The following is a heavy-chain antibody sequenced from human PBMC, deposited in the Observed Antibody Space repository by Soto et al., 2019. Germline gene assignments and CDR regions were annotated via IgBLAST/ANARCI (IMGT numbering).Heavy chain of an antibody. V-gene: IGHV3-13*05. J-gene: IGHJ4*02. Sequence: EVQLVESGGGLVQPGGSLRLSCAASGFTFSTYDIHWVRQATGKGLEWVSTLGTTDDPYYSDSVRGRFTISRENAKNSLYLQMNSLRADDTAVYYCATVPLGIGSYFAFGGQGALVTVSS. CDR1: GFTFSTYD. CDR3: ATVPLGIGSYFAF. D-gene: IGHD1-26*01. CDR2: LGTTDDP.